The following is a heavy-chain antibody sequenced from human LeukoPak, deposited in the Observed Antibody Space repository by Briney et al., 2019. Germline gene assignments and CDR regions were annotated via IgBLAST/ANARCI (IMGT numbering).Heavy chain of an antibody. D-gene: IGHD2-8*02. CDR3: ARVLYAYWRTFDY. J-gene: IGHJ4*02. Sequence: ASVKVSCKASGYTFTGYYMHWVRQAPGQGLEWMGWINPNSGGTNYAQKFQGRVTMTRDTSISTACMELSRLRSDDTAVYYCARVLYAYWRTFDYWGQGTLVTVSS. CDR2: INPNSGGT. V-gene: IGHV1-2*02. CDR1: GYTFTGYY.